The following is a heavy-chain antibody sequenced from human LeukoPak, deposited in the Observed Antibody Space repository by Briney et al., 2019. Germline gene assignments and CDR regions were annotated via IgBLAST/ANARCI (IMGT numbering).Heavy chain of an antibody. D-gene: IGHD6-19*01. CDR1: GFTFTSYW. Sequence: PGGSLRLSCLASGFTFTSYWMSLVRQAPGQGLEWVANIKQDGNEKYYVDSVKGRFTISRDNAKNSLYLQMDSLRAEDTAVYYCGRIYITVASRLLAYWGQGTLVTVSS. J-gene: IGHJ4*02. CDR3: GRIYITVASRLLAY. V-gene: IGHV3-7*05. CDR2: IKQDGNEK.